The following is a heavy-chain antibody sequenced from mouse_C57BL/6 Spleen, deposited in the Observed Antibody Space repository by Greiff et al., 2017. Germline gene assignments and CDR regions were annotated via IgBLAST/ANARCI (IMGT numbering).Heavy chain of an antibody. CDR1: GYTFTSYW. CDR3: ARAAGWSHFDY. Sequence: QVQLQQPGAELVRPGSSVKLSCKASGYTFTSYWMHWVKQRPIQGLEWIGNIDPSDSETHYNQKFKDKATLTVDKSSSTAYMQLSSLTSEDSAVYYGARAAGWSHFDYWGQGTTLTVSS. D-gene: IGHD2-3*01. CDR2: IDPSDSET. J-gene: IGHJ2*01. V-gene: IGHV1-52*01.